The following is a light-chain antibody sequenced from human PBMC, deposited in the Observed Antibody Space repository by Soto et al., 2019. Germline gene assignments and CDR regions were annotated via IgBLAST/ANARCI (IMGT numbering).Light chain of an antibody. J-gene: IGLJ1*01. CDR3: SSYTSIPALV. V-gene: IGLV2-14*01. CDR2: DVS. CDR1: SSNVGGYNS. Sequence: QSALTQPASVSGSPGQSITISCNGTSSNVGGYNSVSWYQQHPGKVPKIMIYDVSIRPSGVPDRFSGSKSGNTASLTISGLQAEDEADYYCSSYTSIPALVFGTGTKLTVL.